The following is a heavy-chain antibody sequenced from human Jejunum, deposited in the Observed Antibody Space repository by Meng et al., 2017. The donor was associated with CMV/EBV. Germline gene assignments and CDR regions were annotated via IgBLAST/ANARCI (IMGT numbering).Heavy chain of an antibody. CDR1: GFPVGSGY. V-gene: IGHV3-66*02. Sequence: CVCPGFPVGSGYMTWVRQAPGKGLEWVSAVFRGGGKTYADSVKGRFTVSSDNSKHTVFLQMNSLRTDDTAQYYCVPDIVIVPVSYWGQGTLVTVSS. CDR2: VFRGGGK. J-gene: IGHJ4*02. D-gene: IGHD2-2*01. CDR3: VPDIVIVPVSY.